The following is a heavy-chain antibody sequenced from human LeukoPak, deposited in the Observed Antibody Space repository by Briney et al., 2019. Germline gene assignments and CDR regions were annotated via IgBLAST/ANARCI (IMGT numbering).Heavy chain of an antibody. Sequence: GGSLRLSCAASVFTFSSYWMHWVRQAPGKGLVGVSAINNGGSTTAYADSVKDRFTISRDNDKNTLYMQMNSLRAEATAVYYCARRAPTSYFDYWGKGTLVTVSS. V-gene: IGHV3-74*01. J-gene: IGHJ4*02. CDR1: VFTFSSYW. CDR3: ARRAPTSYFDY. D-gene: IGHD2-2*01. CDR2: INNGGSTT.